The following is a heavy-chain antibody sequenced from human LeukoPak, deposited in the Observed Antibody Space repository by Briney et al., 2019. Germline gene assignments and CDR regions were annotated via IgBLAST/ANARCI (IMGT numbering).Heavy chain of an antibody. Sequence: PSETLSLTCTVSGGSISSSSYYWGWVRQPPGKGLEWIGSIYYSGTTYYNPSLKSRVTISVDTSKNQFSLKLSSVTAADTAVYYCARGGTYYYDSSGSNYFDYWGQGTLVTVSS. J-gene: IGHJ4*02. D-gene: IGHD3-22*01. V-gene: IGHV4-39*07. CDR1: GGSISSSSYY. CDR3: ARGGTYYYDSSGSNYFDY. CDR2: IYYSGTT.